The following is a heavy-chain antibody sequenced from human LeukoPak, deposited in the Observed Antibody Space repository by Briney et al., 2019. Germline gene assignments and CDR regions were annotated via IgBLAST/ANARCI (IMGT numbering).Heavy chain of an antibody. CDR3: AKDPPMFHSPIVVVVAALFDY. CDR1: GGSFSGYY. CDR2: INHSGGT. D-gene: IGHD2-15*01. Sequence: SETLSLTCAVYGGSFSGYYWSWIRQPPGKGLEWIGEINHSGGTNYNPSLKSRVTISVDTSKNQFSLKLSSVTAADTAVYYCAKDPPMFHSPIVVVVAALFDYWGQGTLVTVSS. J-gene: IGHJ4*02. V-gene: IGHV4-34*01.